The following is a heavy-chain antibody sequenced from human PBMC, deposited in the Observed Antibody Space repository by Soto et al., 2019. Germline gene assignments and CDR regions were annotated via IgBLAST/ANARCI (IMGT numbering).Heavy chain of an antibody. CDR3: ARHQGPAAGNYGMDV. CDR2: ISSSSSYI. J-gene: IGHJ6*02. CDR1: GFTFSSYS. V-gene: IGHV3-21*01. Sequence: GGSLRLSCAASGFTFSSYSMNWVRQAPGKGLEWVASISSSSSYIYYADSVKGRFNISRDKAKNSLFLQMSSLRAEDTALYYCARHQGPAAGNYGMDVWVRGTTVTVSS. D-gene: IGHD6-13*01.